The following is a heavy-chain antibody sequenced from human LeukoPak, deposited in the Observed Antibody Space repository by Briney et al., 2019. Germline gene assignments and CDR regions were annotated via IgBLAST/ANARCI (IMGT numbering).Heavy chain of an antibody. V-gene: IGHV3-30*04. CDR1: GFTFSSYA. J-gene: IGHJ4*02. Sequence: GGSLRLSCAASGFTFSSYAMHWVRQAPGKGLEWVAVISYDGSNKYYADSVKGRFTISRDNSKNTLYLQMNSLRAEDTAAYYCAREYELTPIYYFDYWGQGTLVTVSS. CDR2: ISYDGSNK. D-gene: IGHD2-2*01. CDR3: AREYELTPIYYFDY.